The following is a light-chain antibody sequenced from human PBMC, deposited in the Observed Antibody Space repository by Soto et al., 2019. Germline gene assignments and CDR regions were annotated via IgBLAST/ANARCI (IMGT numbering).Light chain of an antibody. CDR2: DVT. CDR1: SSDDGGYNY. Sequence: QSVLTQPASVSGSPGQSITISCTGTSSDDGGYNYVSWYQQHPGKAPKLMIYDVTTRPSGVSNRFSGSKSGNTASLTISGLQAEDEADYSCSSYTSSSTPLVFGGGTKLTVL. V-gene: IGLV2-14*01. CDR3: SSYTSSSTPLV. J-gene: IGLJ3*02.